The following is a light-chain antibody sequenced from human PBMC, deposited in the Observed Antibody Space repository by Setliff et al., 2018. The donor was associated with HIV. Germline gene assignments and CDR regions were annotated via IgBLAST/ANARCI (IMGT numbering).Light chain of an antibody. V-gene: IGLV2-14*01. CDR1: SSDVGGYNY. CDR3: SSYTSTSPLV. J-gene: IGLJ1*01. Sequence: LAQPASVSGSPGQSITISCTGTSSDVGGYNYVSWYQQHPGKVPKLMIYEVSNRPSGVSNRFSASKSGNTASLTISGLQAEDEADYYCSSYTSTSPLVFGTGTKVTVL. CDR2: EVS.